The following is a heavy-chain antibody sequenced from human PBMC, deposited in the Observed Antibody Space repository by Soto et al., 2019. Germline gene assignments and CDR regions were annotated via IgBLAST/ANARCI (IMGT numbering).Heavy chain of an antibody. CDR3: ARQDTAMVTWFDP. V-gene: IGHV4-30-4*01. D-gene: IGHD5-18*01. Sequence: SETLSLTCTVSGGSISSGDYYWSWIRQPPGKGLEWIGYIYYSGSTYFNPSLKSRVTISVDTSKNQFSLKLSSVTAADTAVYYCARQDTAMVTWFDPWGQGTLVTVSS. CDR1: GGSISSGDYY. J-gene: IGHJ5*02. CDR2: IYYSGST.